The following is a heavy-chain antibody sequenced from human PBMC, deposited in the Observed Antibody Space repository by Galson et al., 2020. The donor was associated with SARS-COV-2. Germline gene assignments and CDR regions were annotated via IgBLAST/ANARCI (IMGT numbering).Heavy chain of an antibody. V-gene: IGHV3-20*01. J-gene: IGHJ5*02. Sequence: GESLKISCAASGFTFDDYGMSWVRQAPGKGLEWVSGINWNGGSTGYADSVKGRFTISRDNAKNSLYLQMNSLRAEDTALYHCARVWFGEPTGWFDPWGQGTLVTVSS. CDR3: ARVWFGEPTGWFDP. CDR1: GFTFDDYG. CDR2: INWNGGST. D-gene: IGHD3-10*01.